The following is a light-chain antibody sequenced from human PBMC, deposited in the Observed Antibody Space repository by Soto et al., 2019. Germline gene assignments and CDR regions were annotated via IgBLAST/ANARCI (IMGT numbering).Light chain of an antibody. V-gene: IGKV1-5*01. CDR3: QQYKVYPYT. CDR1: QTINGR. CDR2: DVS. J-gene: IGKJ2*01. Sequence: DIRMTQSPSTLSASIGDRVTITCRASQTINGRLAWYQQKPGRPPKLLIYDVSFLESGAPSRFGGSGSGTDFALTISSLRPDDFATCYCQQYKVYPYTFGQG.